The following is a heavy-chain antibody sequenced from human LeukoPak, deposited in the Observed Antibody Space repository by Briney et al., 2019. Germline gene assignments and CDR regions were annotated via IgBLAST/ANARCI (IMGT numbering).Heavy chain of an antibody. CDR2: ISVSGSRA. J-gene: IGHJ6*02. CDR3: TKDHDGMHA. Sequence: GGSLRLSCAASGLTFSSNAMSWVRKAPGKGLEWVSVISVSGSRAYYADFVRGRFTVSRDNSKNTVLLQMNSLRVEDTAVYYCTKDHDGMHAWGQGTTVTVSS. CDR1: GLTFSSNA. V-gene: IGHV3-23*01.